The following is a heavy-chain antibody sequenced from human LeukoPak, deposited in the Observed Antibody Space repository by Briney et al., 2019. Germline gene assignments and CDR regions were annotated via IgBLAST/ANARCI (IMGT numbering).Heavy chain of an antibody. J-gene: IGHJ3*02. CDR2: ISPIFGTA. CDR3: ARDPLPETLGAFDI. D-gene: IGHD6-13*01. Sequence: GASVKVSCKASGGTFSSYAISWVRQAPGQGLEWMGGISPIFGTANYAQKFQGRVTITADESTSTAYMELSSLRSEDTAVYYCARDPLPETLGAFDIWGQGTMVTVSS. CDR1: GGTFSSYA. V-gene: IGHV1-69*13.